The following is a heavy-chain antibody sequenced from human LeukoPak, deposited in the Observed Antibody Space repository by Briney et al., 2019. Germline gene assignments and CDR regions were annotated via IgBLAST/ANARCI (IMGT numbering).Heavy chain of an antibody. CDR3: ARGLKACSGGSCYVVFFDP. CDR2: MNPNSGNT. D-gene: IGHD2-15*01. J-gene: IGHJ5*02. Sequence: ASVKVSCKASGYTFTSYDINWVRQATGQGLEWMGWMNPNSGNTGYAQKFQGRVTMTRNTSISTAYMELSSLRSEDTAVYYCARGLKACSGGSCYVVFFDPWGQGTQVTVSS. CDR1: GYTFTSYD. V-gene: IGHV1-8*01.